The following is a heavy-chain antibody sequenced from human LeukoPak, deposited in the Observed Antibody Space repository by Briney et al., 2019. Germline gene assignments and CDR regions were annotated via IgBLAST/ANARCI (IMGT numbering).Heavy chain of an antibody. CDR1: GFTFSSYS. CDR2: ISSSSSYI. CDR3: AGGVGRNWCTAMVVFPDFDY. Sequence: GGSLRLSCAASGFTFSSYSMNCVRQAPGKGLEWVSSISSSSSYIYYADSVKGRFTISRDNAKNSLYLQMNSLRDEDTAVYYCAGGVGRNWCTAMVVFPDFDYWGQGTLVTVSS. J-gene: IGHJ4*02. D-gene: IGHD5-18*01. V-gene: IGHV3-21*01.